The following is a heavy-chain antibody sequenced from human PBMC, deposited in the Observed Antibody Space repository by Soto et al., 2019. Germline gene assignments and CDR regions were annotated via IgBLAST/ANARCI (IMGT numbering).Heavy chain of an antibody. CDR1: GGTFSSYT. CDR3: ARGSGIAAAGDAFHI. Sequence: QVQLVQSGAEVKKPGSSVKVSCKASGGTFSSYTISWVRQAPGQGLEWMGRIIPILGIANYAQKYQGRVTITADKSTSTAYMELSSLRSEDTAVYYCARGSGIAAAGDAFHIWGQGTMVTVSS. D-gene: IGHD6-13*01. J-gene: IGHJ3*02. V-gene: IGHV1-69*02. CDR2: IIPILGIA.